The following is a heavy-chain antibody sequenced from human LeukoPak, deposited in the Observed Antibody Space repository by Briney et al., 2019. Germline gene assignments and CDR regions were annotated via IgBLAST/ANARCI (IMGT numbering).Heavy chain of an antibody. Sequence: GGSLRLSCAASGFTFDDYGMSWVRQAPGKGLEWVSGINWNGGSTGYADSVKGRFTISRDNAKNSLYLQMNSLRAEDTAVYYCAREGVGAIHYYYMDVWGKGTTVTISS. CDR2: INWNGGST. CDR3: AREGVGAIHYYYMDV. J-gene: IGHJ6*03. CDR1: GFTFDDYG. V-gene: IGHV3-20*04. D-gene: IGHD1-26*01.